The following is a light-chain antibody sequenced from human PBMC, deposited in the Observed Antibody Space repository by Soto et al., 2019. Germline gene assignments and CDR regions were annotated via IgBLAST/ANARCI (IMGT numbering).Light chain of an antibody. CDR1: SPNVGVYKL. J-gene: IGLJ2*01. V-gene: IGLV2-23*01. Sequence: QSALTQPASVSGSPGQSITISCTGTSPNVGVYKLVSWYQQHPGKAPKLIIYEGSKRPSGVSNRFSGSKSGNAASLTISGLQAEDEADYYCCSYAGSSTYVVFGGGTKLTVL. CDR2: EGS. CDR3: CSYAGSSTYVV.